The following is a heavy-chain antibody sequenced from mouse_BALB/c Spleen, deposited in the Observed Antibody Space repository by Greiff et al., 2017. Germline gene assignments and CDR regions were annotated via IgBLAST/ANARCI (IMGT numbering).Heavy chain of an antibody. Sequence: DVQLQESGAELVKPGASVKLSCTASGFNIKDTYMHWVKQRPEQGLEWIGRIDPANGNTKYDPKFQGKATITADTSSNTAYLQLSSLTSEDTAVYYCARGGGRYAMDYWGQGTSVTVSS. CDR3: ARGGGRYAMDY. J-gene: IGHJ4*01. CDR2: IDPANGNT. V-gene: IGHV14-3*02. CDR1: GFNIKDTY.